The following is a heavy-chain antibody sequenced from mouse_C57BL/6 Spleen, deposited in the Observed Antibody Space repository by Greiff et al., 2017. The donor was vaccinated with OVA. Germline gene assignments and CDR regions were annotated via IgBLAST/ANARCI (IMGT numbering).Heavy chain of an antibody. CDR1: GYTFTSYW. V-gene: IGHV1-64*01. D-gene: IGHD2-1*01. Sequence: QVQLQQPGAELVKPGASVKLSCKASGYTFTSYWMHWVKQRPGQGLEWIGMIHPNSGSTNYNEKFKSKATLTVEKSSSTAYMQLSSLTSEDSSVYYCASAFYSPPLYFDVWGTGTTVTVSS. CDR3: ASAFYSPPLYFDV. CDR2: IHPNSGST. J-gene: IGHJ1*03.